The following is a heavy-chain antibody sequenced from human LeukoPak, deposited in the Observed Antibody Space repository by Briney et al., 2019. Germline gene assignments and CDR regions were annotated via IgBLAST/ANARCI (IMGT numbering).Heavy chain of an antibody. J-gene: IGHJ4*02. CDR2: ISRNSAT. CDR3: ADFGSGSYIFDY. Sequence: GGSLRLSCVASEFAFSDYAMSWVRQAPGKGPEWVSTISRNSATWYADSVMGRFTISRDNSKSTLYLQMNSLRGEDTALYYCADFGSGSYIFDYWGQGALVTVSS. CDR1: EFAFSDYA. V-gene: IGHV3-23*01. D-gene: IGHD3-10*01.